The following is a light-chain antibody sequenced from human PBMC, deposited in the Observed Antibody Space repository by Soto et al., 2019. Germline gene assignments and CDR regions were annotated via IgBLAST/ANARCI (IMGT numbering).Light chain of an antibody. J-gene: IGKJ3*01. CDR2: AAS. CDR3: QQSYSTLFT. CDR1: QSISSY. V-gene: IGKV1-39*01. Sequence: DIQMTQSPSSLSASVGDRVTITCRASQSISSYLNWYRQKPGKAPKLLIYAASSLQSGVPSRFSGSGSGTDFTLTISSLQPEDFATYYCQQSYSTLFTFGPGTKVDI.